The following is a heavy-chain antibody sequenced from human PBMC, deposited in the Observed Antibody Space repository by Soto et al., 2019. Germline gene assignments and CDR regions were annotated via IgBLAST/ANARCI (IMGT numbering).Heavy chain of an antibody. CDR2: ISAYNGNT. V-gene: IGHV1-18*04. CDR3: ARDRGYTEIDP. J-gene: IGHJ5*02. D-gene: IGHD2-2*02. Sequence: PSVKDSLQASGYSFTGYGISWVRQAPGQGLEWMGWISAYNGNTNYAQKLQGRVTMTTDTSTSTAYMELRSLRSDDTAVYYCARDRGYTEIDPWGQGTLVPVPS. CDR1: GYSFTGYG.